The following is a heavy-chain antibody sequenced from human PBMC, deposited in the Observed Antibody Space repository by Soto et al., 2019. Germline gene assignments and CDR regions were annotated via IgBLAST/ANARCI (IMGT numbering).Heavy chain of an antibody. V-gene: IGHV3-72*01. CDR2: TRNKANSYTT. J-gene: IGHJ6*02. CDR3: ARADKGGRDGMDV. Sequence: EVQLVESGGGLVQPGGSLRLSCAASGFTFSDHYMDWVRQAPGKGLEWVGRTRNKANSYTTEYAASVKGRFTISRDDSKNSLYLQMNSLKTEDTAVYYCARADKGGRDGMDVWGQGTTVTVSS. D-gene: IGHD2-15*01. CDR1: GFTFSDHY.